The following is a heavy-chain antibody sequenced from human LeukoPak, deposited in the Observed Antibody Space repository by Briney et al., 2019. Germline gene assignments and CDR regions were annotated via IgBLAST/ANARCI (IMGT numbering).Heavy chain of an antibody. CDR2: ISSSSSTI. CDR3: ARGPSWGDWYFDL. D-gene: IGHD7-27*01. J-gene: IGHJ2*01. Sequence: PGGSLRLSCAASGFTFSSYSMNWVRQAPGKGLEWVSYISSSSSTIYYADSVKGRFTISRDNAKNSLYLQMNSLRAEDTAVYYCARGPSWGDWYFDLWGRGTLVTVSS. V-gene: IGHV3-48*01. CDR1: GFTFSSYS.